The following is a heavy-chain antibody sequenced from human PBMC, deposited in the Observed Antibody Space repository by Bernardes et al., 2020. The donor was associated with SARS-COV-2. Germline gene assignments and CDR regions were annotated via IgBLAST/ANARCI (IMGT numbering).Heavy chain of an antibody. CDR3: ARDREASGSYYNGEHENWFDP. Sequence: ASVKVSCKASGYTFTSYGISWVRQAPGQGLEWMGWISAYNGNTNYAQKLQGRVTMTTDTSTNTAYMELRSLRSDDTAVYYCARDREASGSYYNGEHENWFDPWGQGTTVTVSS. V-gene: IGHV1-18*04. J-gene: IGHJ5*01. CDR1: GYTFTSYG. D-gene: IGHD3-10*01. CDR2: ISAYNGNT.